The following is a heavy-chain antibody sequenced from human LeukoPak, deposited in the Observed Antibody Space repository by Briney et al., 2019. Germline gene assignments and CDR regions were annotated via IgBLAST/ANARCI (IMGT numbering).Heavy chain of an antibody. CDR2: ISYDGSNK. CDR3: ARVNTPGRGYSYGSPFDY. Sequence: GSLRLSCAASGFTFSSYGMHWVRQAPGKGLEWVAVISYDGSNKYYADSVKGRFTISRDNAKNSLYLQMNSLRAEDTAVYYCARVNTPGRGYSYGSPFDYWGQGTLVTVSS. V-gene: IGHV3-30*03. J-gene: IGHJ4*02. D-gene: IGHD5-18*01. CDR1: GFTFSSYG.